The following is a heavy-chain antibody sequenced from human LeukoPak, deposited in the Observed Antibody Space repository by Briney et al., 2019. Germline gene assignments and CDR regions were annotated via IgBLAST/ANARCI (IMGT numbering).Heavy chain of an antibody. J-gene: IGHJ5*02. CDR3: ARGRMYYDILTGYRNNWFDP. CDR2: INHSGST. V-gene: IGHV4-34*01. Sequence: SETLSLTCAVYGGSFSGYYWSWIRQPPGKGLEWIGEINHSGSTNYNPSLKSRVTISVDTSKNQFSLKLSSVTAADTAVYYCARGRMYYDILTGYRNNWFDPWGQGTLVTVSS. D-gene: IGHD3-9*01. CDR1: GGSFSGYY.